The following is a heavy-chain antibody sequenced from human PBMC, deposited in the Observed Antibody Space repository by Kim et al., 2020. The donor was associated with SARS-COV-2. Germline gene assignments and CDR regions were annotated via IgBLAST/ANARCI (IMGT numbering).Heavy chain of an antibody. CDR2: IYYSGIT. CDR3: ARVLRGYYDRFLD. D-gene: IGHD3-22*01. V-gene: IGHV4-31*03. CDR1: GDSISSGGYY. Sequence: SETLSLTCTVSGDSISSGGYYWSWIRQRPGKGLEWVGYIYYSGITYYNPSLKSRVSISIDTSKIKFSLNMSSVTAADTAVYSCARVLRGYYDRFLDWGQGTLVTVFS. J-gene: IGHJ4*02.